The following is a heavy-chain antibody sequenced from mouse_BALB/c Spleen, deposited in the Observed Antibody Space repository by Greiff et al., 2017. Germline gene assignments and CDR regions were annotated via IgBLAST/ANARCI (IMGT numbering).Heavy chain of an antibody. J-gene: IGHJ3*01. D-gene: IGHD2-4*01. CDR1: GYTFTDYA. V-gene: IGHV1S137*01. CDR2: ISTYYGDA. Sequence: QVQLQQSGAELVRPGVSVKISCKGSGYTFTDYAMHWVKQSHAKSLEWIGVISTYYGDASYNQKFKGKATMTVDKSSSTAYMELARLTSEDSAIYYCARGYYDYAWFAYWGQGTLVTVSA. CDR3: ARGYYDYAWFAY.